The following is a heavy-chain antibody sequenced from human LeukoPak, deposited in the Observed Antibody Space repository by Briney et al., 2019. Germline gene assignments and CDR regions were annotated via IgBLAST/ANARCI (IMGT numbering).Heavy chain of an antibody. CDR2: IIPIFGTA. D-gene: IGHD1-7*01. CDR3: ARDRMIWNYQDY. J-gene: IGHJ4*02. V-gene: IGHV1-69*13. CDR1: GGTFSSYA. Sequence: ASVKVSCKASGGTFSSYAISWVRQAPGQGLEWMGGIIPIFGTANYAQKFQGRVTITADESTSTAYMELSSLRSEDTAVYYCARDRMIWNYQDYWGQGTLVTVSS.